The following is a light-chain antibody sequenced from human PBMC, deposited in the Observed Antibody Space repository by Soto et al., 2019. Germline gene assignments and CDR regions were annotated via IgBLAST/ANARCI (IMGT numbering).Light chain of an antibody. J-gene: IGKJ1*01. CDR3: QKYYRPWT. CDR2: WAS. CDR1: QSVLYSSNNKNY. V-gene: IGKV4-1*01. Sequence: DIVMTQSPDSLAVSLGERATINCKSRQSVLYSSNNKNYLAWYQQKPGQPPKLLIYWASTRESGVPDRFSGRGSGTDFTLTISSLQAEDVAVYYCQKYYRPWTFGQGTKVEIK.